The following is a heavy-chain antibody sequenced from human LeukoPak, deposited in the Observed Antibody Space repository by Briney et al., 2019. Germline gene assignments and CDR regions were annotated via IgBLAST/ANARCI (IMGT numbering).Heavy chain of an antibody. Sequence: ASVKVSCKASGYTFSGYYIHWVPQAPGQGLEWMGWINPNSGGANYAQKFQGRVTMTGDTSISTAYMELSGLRSDDTAVYYCARESCTGTSCYGSFDPWGQGTLVTVSS. V-gene: IGHV1-2*02. J-gene: IGHJ5*02. CDR2: INPNSGGA. D-gene: IGHD2-2*01. CDR3: ARESCTGTSCYGSFDP. CDR1: GYTFSGYY.